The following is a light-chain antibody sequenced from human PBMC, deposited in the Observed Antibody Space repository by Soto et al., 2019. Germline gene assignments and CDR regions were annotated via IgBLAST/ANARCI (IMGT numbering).Light chain of an antibody. CDR1: GSDIGGYNY. J-gene: IGLJ2*01. Sequence: QSALTQPASVSGSPGQSITISCTGSGSDIGGYNYVSWYQQHSGKAPKLLIYDVTYRPSGISDRFSGSKSGNTASLTISGLQPDDEADYYCSSYGASSTLFGGGTKLTVL. CDR2: DVT. V-gene: IGLV2-14*03. CDR3: SSYGASSTL.